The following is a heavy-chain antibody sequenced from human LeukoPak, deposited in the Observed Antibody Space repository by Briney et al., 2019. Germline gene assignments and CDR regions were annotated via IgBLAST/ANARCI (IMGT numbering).Heavy chain of an antibody. CDR2: IRYDRRNQ. Sequence: PGGSLRLSCAASGFTFSSYGMHWVRQPPGKGLEWVAFIRYDRRNQYYADSVKGRFTISRDNSKKTLYLQMNSLRAEDTAVYYCAKGPLLWDWGQGTLVTVSS. D-gene: IGHD2/OR15-2a*01. V-gene: IGHV3-30*02. CDR1: GFTFSSYG. CDR3: AKGPLLWD. J-gene: IGHJ4*02.